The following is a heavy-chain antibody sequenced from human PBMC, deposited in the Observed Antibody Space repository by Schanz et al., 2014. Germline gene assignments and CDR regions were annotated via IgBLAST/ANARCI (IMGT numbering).Heavy chain of an antibody. J-gene: IGHJ6*02. Sequence: EVHLVESGGGLVKRGGSLRLSCAASGFTISSYSMNWVRQAPGKGLEWVSSISGRSSHIYYADSVKGRFSISRDNAKNSLYLQMNSLRAEDTAVFYCAKGMGYCSGGTCYDYYYYGLDVWGQGTTVTVSS. V-gene: IGHV3-21*04. CDR1: GFTISSYS. CDR3: AKGMGYCSGGTCYDYYYYGLDV. D-gene: IGHD2-15*01. CDR2: ISGRSSHI.